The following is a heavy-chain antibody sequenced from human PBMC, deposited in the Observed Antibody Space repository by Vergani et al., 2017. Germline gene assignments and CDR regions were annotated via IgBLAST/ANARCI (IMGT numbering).Heavy chain of an antibody. J-gene: IGHJ4*02. CDR2: ISSSSSYI. V-gene: IGHV3-21*01. CDR3: ARDGGDGDPFDY. D-gene: IGHD4-17*01. Sequence: EVQLVESGGGLVKPGGSLRLSCAASGFTFSSYSMNWVRQAPGKGLEWVSSISSSSSYIYYADSVKGRFTISRDNAKNSLYLQMNSLRAEDTAVYYCARDGGDGDPFDYWGQGTLVTVSS. CDR1: GFTFSSYS.